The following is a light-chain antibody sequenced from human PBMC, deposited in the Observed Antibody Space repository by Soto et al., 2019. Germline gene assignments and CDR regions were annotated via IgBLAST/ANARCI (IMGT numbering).Light chain of an antibody. CDR1: SSDVGGYNY. CDR3: ISYTSSSTLV. J-gene: IGLJ3*02. V-gene: IGLV2-14*01. Sequence: QSAVTQPASVTGSPGQSITISCTGTSSDVGGYNYVSWYQQHPGKAPKLMIYEVSNRPSGVSNRFSGSKSGNTASLTISGLHAEDETDYYCISYTSSSTLVFGGGTKLTVL. CDR2: EVS.